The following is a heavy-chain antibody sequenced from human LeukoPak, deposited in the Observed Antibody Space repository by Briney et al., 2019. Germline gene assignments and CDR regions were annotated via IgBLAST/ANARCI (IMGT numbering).Heavy chain of an antibody. CDR1: GGSISSGGYS. CDR3: AGGWGRAVAGNFY. V-gene: IGHV4-30-2*01. Sequence: PSQTLSLTCAVSGGSISSGGYSWRWIRQPPGKGLEWIGYIYHSGSTYYNPSLKSRVTISVDRSKNQFSLQLSSVTAADTAVYYCAGGWGRAVAGNFYWGRGTRVTVSS. J-gene: IGHJ4*02. CDR2: IYHSGST. D-gene: IGHD6-19*01.